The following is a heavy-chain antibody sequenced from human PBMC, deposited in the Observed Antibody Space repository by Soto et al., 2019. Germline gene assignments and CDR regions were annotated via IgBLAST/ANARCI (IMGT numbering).Heavy chain of an antibody. D-gene: IGHD3-22*01. CDR3: ARATYYYDSSRYSGYGLDV. CDR2: IWYDGSNK. V-gene: IGHV3-33*03. Sequence: QVQLVESGGGVVLSGRSLRLSCAAFGFTFSSYGMHWVRQAPGKGLEWVAVIWYDGSNKYYADSVKGRFTISRDNSKNTLYLQVSSLRAENTAVYYCARATYYYDSSRYSGYGLDVWGQGTTVTVS. J-gene: IGHJ6*02. CDR1: GFTFSSYG.